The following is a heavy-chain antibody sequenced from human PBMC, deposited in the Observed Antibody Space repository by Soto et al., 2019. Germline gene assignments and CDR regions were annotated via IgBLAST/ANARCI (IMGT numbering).Heavy chain of an antibody. V-gene: IGHV4-31*03. D-gene: IGHD3-10*01. J-gene: IGHJ4*02. CDR3: ARASPSYGHPEVFDY. CDR2: ISYSGST. CDR1: GGSISSGGYF. Sequence: QVQLQESGPGLVKPSQTLSLTCTVSGGSISSGGYFWSWIRQHPGKGLEWIGYISYSGSTDYNPSLKSRVIISVDTSKNQFSLKLSSVTAADTAVYYCARASPSYGHPEVFDYWGQGTLVTVSS.